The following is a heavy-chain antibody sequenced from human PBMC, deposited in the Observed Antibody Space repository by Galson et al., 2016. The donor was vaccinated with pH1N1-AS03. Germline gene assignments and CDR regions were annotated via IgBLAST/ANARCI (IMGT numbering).Heavy chain of an antibody. CDR3: ARETIRAGEFDL. D-gene: IGHD1-26*01. Sequence: LRLSCAASGFTFSSHSMHWARQAPDEGLEWVAGISYHGNNKFYAHSVKGRFTISRDSLQNTLDLQMNSLSAENSAVYFCARETIRAGEFDLWGRGTVVTVSS. CDR2: ISYHGNNK. V-gene: IGHV3-30-3*01. CDR1: GFTFSSHS. J-gene: IGHJ3*01.